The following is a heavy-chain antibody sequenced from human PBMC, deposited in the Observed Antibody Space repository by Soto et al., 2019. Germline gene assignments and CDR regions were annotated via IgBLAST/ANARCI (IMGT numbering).Heavy chain of an antibody. CDR2: ISKDGLDR. Sequence: PGGSLRLSCVGSGFTFRDFGMHWVRQSPGEGLAWVASISKDGLDRYYSESVKGRFTISRDDSKNTVFLQMNSLKVEDTAAYFCASPREGQWLVFDHWGQRTLVTVAS. J-gene: IGHJ4*02. CDR3: ASPREGQWLVFDH. D-gene: IGHD6-19*01. V-gene: IGHV3-30*19. CDR1: GFTFRDFG.